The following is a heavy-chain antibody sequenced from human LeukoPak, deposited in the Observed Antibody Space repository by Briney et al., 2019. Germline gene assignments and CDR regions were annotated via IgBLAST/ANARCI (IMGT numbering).Heavy chain of an antibody. CDR2: IFYSGST. D-gene: IGHD3-16*01. Sequence: SETLSLTCTVSSGSISTSNYYWGWVRQPPGKALEWIGNIFYSGSTNYNPSLKNRVTISIDTSKIQFSLKLSSVTAADTAVYYCARGRPYVRPMINYNWFDPWGQGTLVTVSS. J-gene: IGHJ5*02. CDR3: ARGRPYVRPMINYNWFDP. V-gene: IGHV4-39*07. CDR1: SGSISTSNYY.